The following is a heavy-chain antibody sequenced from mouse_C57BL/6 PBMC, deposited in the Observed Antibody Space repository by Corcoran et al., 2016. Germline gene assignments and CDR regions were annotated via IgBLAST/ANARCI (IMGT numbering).Heavy chain of an antibody. J-gene: IGHJ4*01. V-gene: IGHV1-80*01. D-gene: IGHD1-2*01. CDR2: IYPGDGDT. CDR1: GYAFSSYW. Sequence: QVQLQQSGPELVKPGASVKISCKASGYAFSSYWMNWVKQRPGKGLEWIGQIYPGDGDTNYNGKFKGKATLTADKSSSTAYMQLSSLTSEDSAVYFCAREVLRHYYAMDYWGQGTSVTVSS. CDR3: AREVLRHYYAMDY.